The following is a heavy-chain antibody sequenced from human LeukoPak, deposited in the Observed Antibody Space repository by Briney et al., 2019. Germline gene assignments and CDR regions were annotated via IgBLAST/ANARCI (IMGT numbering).Heavy chain of an antibody. V-gene: IGHV3-48*01. J-gene: IGHJ4*02. CDR1: GFMFSSNW. D-gene: IGHD5-12*01. CDR2: ISDSSAM. CDR3: ARDGGYSGYDADC. Sequence: GGSLRLSCAASGFMFSSNWMSWVRLAPGKGLEWVSYISDSSAMYYADSVRGRFTISRENDKNSLFLQMNSLGAEDTAVYYCARDGGYSGYDADCWGQGTLVTVSS.